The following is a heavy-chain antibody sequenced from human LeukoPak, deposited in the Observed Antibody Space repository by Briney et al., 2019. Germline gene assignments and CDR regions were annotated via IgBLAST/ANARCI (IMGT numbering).Heavy chain of an antibody. CDR2: IYYSGST. J-gene: IGHJ6*02. V-gene: IGHV4-59*01. Sequence: SETLSLTCTVSGGSISSYYWSWIRQPPGKGLEWIGYIYYSGSTNYNPSLKSRVTISVDTSKNQFSLKLSSVTAADTAVYYCARVEQLPHHYYGMDVWGQGTTVTVSS. CDR1: GGSISSYY. D-gene: IGHD6-6*01. CDR3: ARVEQLPHHYYGMDV.